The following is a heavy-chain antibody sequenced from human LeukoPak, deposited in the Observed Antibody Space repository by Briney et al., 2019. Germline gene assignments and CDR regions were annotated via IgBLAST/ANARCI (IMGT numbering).Heavy chain of an antibody. CDR1: VFAFSSYE. J-gene: IGHJ4*02. D-gene: IGHD6-13*01. CDR3: AKPIRSSWYYFDY. Sequence: PGGSLRLSCAASVFAFSSYEMNWVRQAPGKGLEGVSYISSGCSTIYYADSVKGRFTISRHNDKNSLYLQMNSLRAEDTAVYYCAKPIRSSWYYFDYWGQGTLVTVSS. V-gene: IGHV3-48*03. CDR2: ISSGCSTI.